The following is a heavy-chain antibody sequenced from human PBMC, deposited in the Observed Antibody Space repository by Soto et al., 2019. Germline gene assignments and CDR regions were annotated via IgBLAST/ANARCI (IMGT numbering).Heavy chain of an antibody. CDR2: MNPNSGNT. J-gene: IGHJ4*02. CDR1: GYTFTSYD. V-gene: IGHV1-8*01. CDR3: ARESGASSPFAY. D-gene: IGHD6-19*01. Sequence: QVQLVQSGAEVKKPGASVKVSCKASGYTFTSYDINWVRQATGQGLEWMGWMNPNSGNTGYAQKFQGRVTMTSNPSIRTAYMELSSLRSEDTAVYYCARESGASSPFAYWGQGTLVTVSS.